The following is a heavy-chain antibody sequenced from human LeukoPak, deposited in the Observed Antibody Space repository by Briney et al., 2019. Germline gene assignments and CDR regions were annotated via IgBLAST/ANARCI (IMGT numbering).Heavy chain of an antibody. V-gene: IGHV4-39*01. J-gene: IGHJ4*02. D-gene: IGHD4-17*01. CDR2: GFYSGSA. CDR1: GGSISGSSYY. Sequence: SETLSLTCTGSGGSISGSSYYWAWIRQPPGKGLEWIGCGFYSGSAYYNPSLKSRVTISVDTSKNQFSLNLSSLTAADTAVYYCARLRGAMTPVTSDFDYWGQGTLVTVSS. CDR3: ARLRGAMTPVTSDFDY.